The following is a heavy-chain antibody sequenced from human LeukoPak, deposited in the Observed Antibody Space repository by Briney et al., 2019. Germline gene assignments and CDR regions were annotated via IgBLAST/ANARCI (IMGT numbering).Heavy chain of an antibody. CDR2: IYYSGNT. V-gene: IGHV4-59*01. J-gene: IGHJ4*02. CDR3: ARESSSGWYLYFDY. CDR1: GGSISSYY. Sequence: SETPSLTCTVSGGSISSYYWSWVRQPPGKGLEWIGYIYYSGNTKYNPSLKSRVTMSVDTSKNQFSLKLSSVTAADTAVYYCARESSSGWYLYFDYWGQGTLVTVSS. D-gene: IGHD6-19*01.